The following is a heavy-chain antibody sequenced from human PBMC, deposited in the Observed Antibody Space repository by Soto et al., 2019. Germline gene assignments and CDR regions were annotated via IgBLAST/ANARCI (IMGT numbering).Heavy chain of an antibody. J-gene: IGHJ4*02. CDR1: GFTFSSYG. V-gene: IGHV3-30*18. D-gene: IGHD6-6*01. CDR2: ISYDGSNK. Sequence: GGSLRLSCAASGFTFSSYGMHWFRQAPGKGLEWVAVISYDGSNKYYADSVKGRFTISRDNSKNTLYLQMNSLRAEDTAVYYCAKSGGRDSSSIDYWGQGSLVTVSS. CDR3: AKSGGRDSSSIDY.